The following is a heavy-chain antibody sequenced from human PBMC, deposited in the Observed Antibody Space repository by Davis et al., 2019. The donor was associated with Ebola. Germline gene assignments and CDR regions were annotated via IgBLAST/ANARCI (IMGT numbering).Heavy chain of an antibody. V-gene: IGHV1-18*01. CDR2: ISAYNGNT. Sequence: AASVKVSCKASGGTFISYAISWVRQAPGQGLEWMGWISAYNGNTNYAQKLQGRVTMTTDTSTSTAYMELRSLRSDDTAVYYCARGLAPGWFDPWGQGTLVTVSS. D-gene: IGHD3-16*01. CDR1: GGTFISYA. J-gene: IGHJ5*02. CDR3: ARGLAPGWFDP.